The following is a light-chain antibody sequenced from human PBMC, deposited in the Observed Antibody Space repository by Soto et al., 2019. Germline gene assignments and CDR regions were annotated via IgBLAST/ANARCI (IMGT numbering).Light chain of an antibody. CDR1: SSDIGHYDY. J-gene: IGLJ6*01. V-gene: IGLV2-14*03. CDR3: CSLATSHTYV. CDR2: HVT. Sequence: QSALTQPASVSGSPGQSITSSCTGTSSDIGHYDYVSWYQQHPGKAPKLMIYHVTYRPSRVSNRYSGSRSGNSASLTISGLQADDEADYYCCSLATSHTYVFGSGTKLTVL.